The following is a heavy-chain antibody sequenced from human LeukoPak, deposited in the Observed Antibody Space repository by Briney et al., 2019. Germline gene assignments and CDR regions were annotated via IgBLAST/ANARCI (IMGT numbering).Heavy chain of an antibody. V-gene: IGHV4-38-2*02. J-gene: IGHJ6*03. D-gene: IGHD6-6*01. Sequence: GPRLVKPSETLSLTCAVSGYSISSGYYWGWIRQPPGKGLEWIGSLYHSGRTYYNPSLKSRVTISVDTSKNQFSLMLSSVTAADTAVYYCARERARIAARTPRDYYYYMDVWGKGTTVTVSS. CDR1: GYSISSGYY. CDR2: LYHSGRT. CDR3: ARERARIAARTPRDYYYYMDV.